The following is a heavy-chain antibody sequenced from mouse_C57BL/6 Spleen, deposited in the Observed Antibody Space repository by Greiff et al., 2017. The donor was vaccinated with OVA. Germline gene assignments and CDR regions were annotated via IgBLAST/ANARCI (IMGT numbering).Heavy chain of an antibody. CDR2: IYPGDGDT. J-gene: IGHJ2*01. Sequence: QVQLQQSGPELVKPGASVKISCKASGYAFSSSWMHWVKQRPGKGLEWIGRIYPGDGDTNYNGKFKGKATLTADKSSSTAYMQLSSLTSEDSAVYFCAGRVTTGVADYWGQGTTLTVSS. V-gene: IGHV1-82*01. CDR3: AGRVTTGVADY. CDR1: GYAFSSSW. D-gene: IGHD1-1*01.